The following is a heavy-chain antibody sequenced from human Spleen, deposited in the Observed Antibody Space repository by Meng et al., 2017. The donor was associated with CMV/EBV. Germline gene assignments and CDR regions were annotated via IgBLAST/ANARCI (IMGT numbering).Heavy chain of an antibody. V-gene: IGHV3-53*01. Sequence: SCAASGFTVSSNYMSWVRQAPGKGLEWVSVIYSGGSTYYADSGKGRFTISRDNSKNTLYLQMNSLRAEDTAVYYCAKDLGAVAGKVYYYYGMDVWGQGTTVTVSS. D-gene: IGHD6-19*01. J-gene: IGHJ6*02. CDR3: AKDLGAVAGKVYYYYGMDV. CDR2: IYSGGST. CDR1: GFTVSSNY.